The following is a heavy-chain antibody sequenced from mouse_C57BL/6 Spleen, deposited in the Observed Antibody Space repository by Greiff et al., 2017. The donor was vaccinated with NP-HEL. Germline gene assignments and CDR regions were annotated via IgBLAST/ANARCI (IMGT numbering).Heavy chain of an antibody. CDR2: INYDGSST. D-gene: IGHD2-1*01. J-gene: IGHJ4*01. Sequence: EVKLVESEGGLVQPGSSMKLSCTASGFTFSDYYMAWVRQVPEKGLEWVANINYDGSSTYYLDSLKSRFIISRDNAKNILYLQMSSLKSEDTATYYCAREGSNYSYAMDYWGQGTSVTVSS. CDR3: AREGSNYSYAMDY. CDR1: GFTFSDYY. V-gene: IGHV5-16*01.